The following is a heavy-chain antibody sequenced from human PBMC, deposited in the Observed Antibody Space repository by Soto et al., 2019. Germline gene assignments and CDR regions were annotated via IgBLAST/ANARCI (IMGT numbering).Heavy chain of an antibody. CDR3: ARARRAAAGKNYYYGMDV. CDR1: GDSVSSNSVA. V-gene: IGHV6-1*01. Sequence: SQTLSLTCAISGDSVSSNSVAWNWIRQYPSRGLEWLGRTYYRSKWYNDYAVSVKSRITINPDTSKNQFSLQLNSVTPEDTAVYYCARARRAAAGKNYYYGMDVWGQGTTVTVSS. D-gene: IGHD6-13*01. CDR2: TYYRSKWYN. J-gene: IGHJ6*02.